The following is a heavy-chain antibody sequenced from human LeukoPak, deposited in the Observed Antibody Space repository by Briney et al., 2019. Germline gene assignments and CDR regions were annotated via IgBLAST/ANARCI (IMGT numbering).Heavy chain of an antibody. J-gene: IGHJ4*02. CDR2: ISYDGSNK. Sequence: GGSLRLSCAAPGFTFSSYAMHWVRQAPGKGLEWVAVISYDGSNKYYADSVKGRFTVSRDSSKNTLYLQMNSLRPEDTAVYYCATRPAAYCGGDCEDYWGQGTLVTVSS. CDR3: ATRPAAYCGGDCEDY. D-gene: IGHD2-21*02. CDR1: GFTFSSYA. V-gene: IGHV3-30-3*01.